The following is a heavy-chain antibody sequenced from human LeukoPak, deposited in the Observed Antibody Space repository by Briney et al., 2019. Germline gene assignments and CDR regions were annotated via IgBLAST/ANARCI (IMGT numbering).Heavy chain of an antibody. CDR1: GFTSSSYW. V-gene: IGHV3-7*01. Sequence: GGSLRLSCAASGFTSSSYWMSWVRQAPGKGLEWVANIKQDGSEKYYVDSVNGRVTISRDNAKNSLYLQMNSLRAEDTAVYYCARXWGAMGTSNYWGQGTLVTVSS. CDR3: ARXWGAMGTSNY. CDR2: IKQDGSEK. J-gene: IGHJ4*02. D-gene: IGHD5-18*01.